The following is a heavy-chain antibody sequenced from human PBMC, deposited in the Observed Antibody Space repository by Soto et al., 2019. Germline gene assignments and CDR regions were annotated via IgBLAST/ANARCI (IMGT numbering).Heavy chain of an antibody. CDR2: IRAYNIDT. CDR3: ASGHEVIIGAMDV. J-gene: IGHJ6*02. V-gene: IGHV1-18*01. D-gene: IGHD3-10*01. Sequence: QVQLVQSGAEVKKPGASVKVSCKSSGYRFETYAISWVRQAPGQGLEWMGWIRAYNIDTYYAQKFQDRVTMTTDTSTGTAYMELTSLRSDDTAVYYCASGHEVIIGAMDVWGQGTTVTVSS. CDR1: GYRFETYA.